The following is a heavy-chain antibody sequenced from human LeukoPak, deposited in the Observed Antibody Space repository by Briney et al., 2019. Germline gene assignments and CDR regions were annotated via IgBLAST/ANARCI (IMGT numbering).Heavy chain of an antibody. CDR2: ISYDGSNK. V-gene: IGHV3-30*18. CDR3: AKELADSYGYLGAFDI. CDR1: GFTFSSDG. D-gene: IGHD5-18*01. Sequence: GRSLRLSCAASGFTFSSDGMHWVRQAPGKGLEWVAVISYDGSNKYYADSVKGRFTISRDNSKNTLYLQMNSLRAEDTAVYYCAKELADSYGYLGAFDIWGQGTMVTVSS. J-gene: IGHJ3*02.